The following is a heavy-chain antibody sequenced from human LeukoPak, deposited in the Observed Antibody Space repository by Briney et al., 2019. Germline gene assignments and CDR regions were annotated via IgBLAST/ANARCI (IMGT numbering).Heavy chain of an antibody. V-gene: IGHV3-30*02. Sequence: PGGSLRLSCAASGFTFSNSGMHWVRQAPGKGLEWVALIRFDGSNDFYADSVKGRFTISRDNSKNTLYLQMNTLRTEDTAVYYCAKDPRFYGGEWTGYFDYWGQGTLVTVSS. D-gene: IGHD3/OR15-3a*01. CDR1: GFTFSNSG. CDR3: AKDPRFYGGEWTGYFDY. CDR2: IRFDGSND. J-gene: IGHJ4*02.